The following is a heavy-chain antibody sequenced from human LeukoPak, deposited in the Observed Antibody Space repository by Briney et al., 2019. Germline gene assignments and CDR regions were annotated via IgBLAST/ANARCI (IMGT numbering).Heavy chain of an antibody. D-gene: IGHD3-22*01. CDR3: AKAGYYDSSGYRY. Sequence: GGSLRLSCAASGFTFSNAWMNWVRQAPGKGLEWVGRIKSKTDGGTTDYAAPVKGRFTISRDDSKNTLYLQMNSLRAEDTAIYYCAKAGYYDSSGYRYWGQGTLVTVSS. CDR1: GFTFSNAW. CDR2: IKSKTDGGTT. J-gene: IGHJ4*02. V-gene: IGHV3-15*07.